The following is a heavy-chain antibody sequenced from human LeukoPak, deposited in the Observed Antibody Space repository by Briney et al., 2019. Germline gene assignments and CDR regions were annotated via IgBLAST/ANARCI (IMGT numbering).Heavy chain of an antibody. CDR1: GYTFTSYG. J-gene: IGHJ4*02. CDR3: ARTFDRIAVAGRFGDY. Sequence: ASVKVSCKASGYTFTSYGISWVRQAPGQGLEWMGWISAYNGNTNYAQKLQGRVTMTTDTSTSTAYMELRSLRSDDTAVYYCARTFDRIAVAGRFGDYWGQGTLVTVSS. CDR2: ISAYNGNT. D-gene: IGHD6-19*01. V-gene: IGHV1-18*01.